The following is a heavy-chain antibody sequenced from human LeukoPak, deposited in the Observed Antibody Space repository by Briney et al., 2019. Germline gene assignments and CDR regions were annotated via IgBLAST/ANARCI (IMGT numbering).Heavy chain of an antibody. Sequence: GGSLRLSCAASGFIFSSYGIHWVRQAPGKGLEWVAPIWYDGSNKYYSDSVKGRFTISRDNSKNTVNLQMSSLRAEDTGVYYCARDLHGSGSYGTFDYWGQGTLVTVSS. CDR3: ARDLHGSGSYGTFDY. CDR2: IWYDGSNK. V-gene: IGHV3-33*01. CDR1: GFIFSSYG. D-gene: IGHD3-10*01. J-gene: IGHJ4*02.